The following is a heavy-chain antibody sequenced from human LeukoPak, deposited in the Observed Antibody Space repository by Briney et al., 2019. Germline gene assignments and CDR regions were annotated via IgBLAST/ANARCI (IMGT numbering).Heavy chain of an antibody. J-gene: IGHJ4*02. CDR2: ISSSSSTI. CDR1: GFTFSSYS. Sequence: GGSLRLSCAASGFTFSSYSMNWVRQAPGKGLEWVSYISSSSSTIYYADSVKGRFTISRDNSKNTLYLQMNSLRAEDTAVYYCAKGARGGGFDYWGQGTLVTVSS. D-gene: IGHD3-16*01. V-gene: IGHV3-48*01. CDR3: AKGARGGGFDY.